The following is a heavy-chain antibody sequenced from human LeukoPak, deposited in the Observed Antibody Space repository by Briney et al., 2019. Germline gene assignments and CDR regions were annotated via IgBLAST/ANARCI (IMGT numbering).Heavy chain of an antibody. CDR2: IIPIFGTS. D-gene: IGHD5-18*01. V-gene: IGHV1-69*13. J-gene: IGHJ4*02. Sequence: SVTDSCKASGYTFTSYGISWVRQAPGQGLEWMGGIIPIFGTSNYVHKFQGRVTITADESTSTVYMELSSLRSDDTAIYYCAFEGYNYGYNWGQGTLVSVSS. CDR1: GYTFTSYG. CDR3: AFEGYNYGYN.